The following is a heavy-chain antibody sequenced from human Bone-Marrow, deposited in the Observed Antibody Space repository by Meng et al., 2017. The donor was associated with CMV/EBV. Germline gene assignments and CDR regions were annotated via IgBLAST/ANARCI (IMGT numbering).Heavy chain of an antibody. J-gene: IGHJ6*02. CDR1: GYSISSGYY. D-gene: IGHD3-10*01. CDR3: ARQGDGSGSYFYYGMDV. Sequence: ESLKISCTVSGYSISSGYYWGWIRQPPGKGLEWIGSIYHSGSTYYNPSLKSRVTISVDTSKNQFSLKLSSVTAADTAVYYCARQGDGSGSYFYYGMDVWGQGTTVTVSS. CDR2: IYHSGST. V-gene: IGHV4-38-2*02.